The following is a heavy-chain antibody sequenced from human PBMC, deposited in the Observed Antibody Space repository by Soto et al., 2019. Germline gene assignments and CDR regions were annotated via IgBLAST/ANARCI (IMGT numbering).Heavy chain of an antibody. CDR3: ARDPEPNIVVVVAATPIYGMDV. D-gene: IGHD2-15*01. CDR1: GGTFSSYA. Sequence: SVKVSCKASGGTFSSYAISWVRQAPGQGLEWMGGIIPIFGTANYAQKFQGRVTITADESTSTAYMELSSLRSEDTAVYYCARDPEPNIVVVVAATPIYGMDVWGQGTTVTVSS. V-gene: IGHV1-69*13. CDR2: IIPIFGTA. J-gene: IGHJ6*02.